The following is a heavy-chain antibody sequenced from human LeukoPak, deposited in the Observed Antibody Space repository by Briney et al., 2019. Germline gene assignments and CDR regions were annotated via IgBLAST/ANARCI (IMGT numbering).Heavy chain of an antibody. Sequence: SETLSLTCTVSGGSISSGGYYWSWIRQHPGKGLEWIGYIYYSGSTYYNPSLKSRVTISVDTSKNQFSLKLSSVTAADTAVYYCARSTTVTTGGMDVWGQGTTVTVSS. CDR3: ARSTTVTTGGMDV. CDR2: IYYSGST. D-gene: IGHD4-17*01. V-gene: IGHV4-31*03. J-gene: IGHJ6*02. CDR1: GGSISSGGYY.